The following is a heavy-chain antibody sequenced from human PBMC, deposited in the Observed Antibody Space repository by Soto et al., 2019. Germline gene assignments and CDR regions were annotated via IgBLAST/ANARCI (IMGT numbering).Heavy chain of an antibody. CDR3: ARDPMI. Sequence: SETLSHTCAVSGGSISSGGYSWSWIRQPPGKGLEWIGYIYHSGSTYYNPSLKSRVTISVDRSKNQFSLKLSSVTAADTAVYYCARDPMIWGQGTLVTVS. V-gene: IGHV4-30-2*01. CDR1: GGSISSGGYS. D-gene: IGHD3-22*01. CDR2: IYHSGST. J-gene: IGHJ4*02.